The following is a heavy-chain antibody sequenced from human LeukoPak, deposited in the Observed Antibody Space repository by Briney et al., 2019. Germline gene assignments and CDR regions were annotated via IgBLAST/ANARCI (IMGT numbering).Heavy chain of an antibody. CDR2: IYYSGST. Sequence: SETLSLTCTVSGGSISSSSYYWGWIRQPPGKGLEWIGSIYYSGSTYYNPSLKSRVTISVDTSKNQFSLKLSSVTAADTAVYYCARAGAGGNYGDSPHDWGQGTLVTVSS. D-gene: IGHD4-17*01. V-gene: IGHV4-39*07. CDR1: GGSISSSSYY. CDR3: ARAGAGGNYGDSPHD. J-gene: IGHJ4*02.